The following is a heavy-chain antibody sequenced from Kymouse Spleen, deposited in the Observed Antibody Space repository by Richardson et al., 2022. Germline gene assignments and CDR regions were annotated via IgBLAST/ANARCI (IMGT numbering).Heavy chain of an antibody. CDR2: INTNTGNP. CDR1: GYTFTSYA. Sequence: QVQLVQSGSELKKPGASVKVSCKASGYTFTSYAMNWVRQAPGQGLEWMGWINTNTGNPTYAQGFTGRFVFSLDTSVSTAYLQICSLKAEDTAVYYCARDLVDTAMDPYYYYYGMDVWGQGTTVTVSS. CDR3: ARDLVDTAMDPYYYYYGMDV. D-gene: IGHD5-18,IGHD5-18*01. J-gene: IGHJ6*02. V-gene: IGHV7-4-1*01.